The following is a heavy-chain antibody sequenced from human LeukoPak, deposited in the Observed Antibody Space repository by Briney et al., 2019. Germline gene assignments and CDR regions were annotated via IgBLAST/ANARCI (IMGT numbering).Heavy chain of an antibody. CDR3: ARDPGPYYYDSSGYHSHSHDAFDI. J-gene: IGHJ3*02. CDR1: GFTFSSYG. D-gene: IGHD3-22*01. Sequence: GGSLRLSCAASGFTFSSYGMHWVRQAPGKGLEWLAFIRYDGSNKYYADSVKGRFTISRDNAKNSLYLQMNSLRAEDTAVHYCARDPGPYYYDSSGYHSHSHDAFDIWGQGTMVTVSS. V-gene: IGHV3-30*02. CDR2: IRYDGSNK.